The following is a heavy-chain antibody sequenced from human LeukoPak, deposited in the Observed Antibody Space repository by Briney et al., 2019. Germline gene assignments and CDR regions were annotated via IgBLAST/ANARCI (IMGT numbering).Heavy chain of an antibody. CDR1: GYTFTSYG. V-gene: IGHV1-18*01. J-gene: IGHJ4*02. CDR3: AREVPYDSSRYYQPFDY. D-gene: IGHD3-22*01. CDR2: ISAYSGNT. Sequence: GASVKVSCKASGYTFTSYGISWVRQAPGQGLEWMGWISAYSGNTNYAQKLQGRVTMTTDTSTSTAYMELRSLRSDDTAVYYCAREVPYDSSRYYQPFDYWGQGTLVTVSS.